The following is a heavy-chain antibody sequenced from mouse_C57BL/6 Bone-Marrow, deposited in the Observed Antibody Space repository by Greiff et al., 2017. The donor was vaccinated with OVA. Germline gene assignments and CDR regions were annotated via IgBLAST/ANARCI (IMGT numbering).Heavy chain of an antibody. J-gene: IGHJ3*01. CDR2: IRSKSNNYAT. CDR3: VRQDYYGSAWFAY. V-gene: IGHV10-1*01. CDR1: GFSFNTYA. D-gene: IGHD1-1*01. Sequence: EVKLMESGGGLVQPKGSLKLSCAASGFSFNTYAMNWVRQAPGKGLEWVARIRSKSNNYATYYADSVKDRFTISRDDSESMLYLQMNNLKTEDTAMYYCVRQDYYGSAWFAYWGQGTLVTVSA.